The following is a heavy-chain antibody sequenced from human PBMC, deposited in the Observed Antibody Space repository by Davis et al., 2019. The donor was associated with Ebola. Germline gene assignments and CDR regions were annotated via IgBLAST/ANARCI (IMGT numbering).Heavy chain of an antibody. V-gene: IGHV1-18*01. CDR1: GYTFSSYD. CDR2: ISTYIGDT. J-gene: IGHJ4*02. Sequence: ASVKVSCKASGYTFSSYDINWVRQAPGQGLEWMGWISTYIGDTKYAQNFQGRLTMTIDTSTSTAFMELRSLRSDDTAVYYCAASPPPAGYYFDFWGQGTLVTVSS. CDR3: AASPPPAGYYFDF.